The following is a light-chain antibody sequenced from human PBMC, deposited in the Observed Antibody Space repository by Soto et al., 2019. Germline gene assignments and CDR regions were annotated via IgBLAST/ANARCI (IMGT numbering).Light chain of an antibody. Sequence: QSVLTQPASVSGSPGQSITISCTGTSSDVGKFTFVSWHQQHPGKAPKLIIYEVTKRPSGVSNRFSGSKSANTASLTISGLQAEDEAYYYCCSYAGSSTVLFGGGTKLTVL. CDR2: EVT. V-gene: IGLV2-23*02. CDR3: CSYAGSSTVL. CDR1: SSDVGKFTF. J-gene: IGLJ2*01.